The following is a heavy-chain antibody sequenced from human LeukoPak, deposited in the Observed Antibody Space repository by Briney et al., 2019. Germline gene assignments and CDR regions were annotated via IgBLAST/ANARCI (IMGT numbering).Heavy chain of an antibody. Sequence: ASAKVSCKASGYTFTTYVIHWVRQAPGQRLEWMGWINAGNDNTIYSQKFQGRVTITRDTSAITAYMELSSLTSEDTAVYYCARDRGLHGSGSYNWFDPWGQGTLVTVSS. CDR3: ARDRGLHGSGSYNWFDP. CDR1: GYTFTTYV. CDR2: INAGNDNT. D-gene: IGHD3-10*01. J-gene: IGHJ5*02. V-gene: IGHV1-3*01.